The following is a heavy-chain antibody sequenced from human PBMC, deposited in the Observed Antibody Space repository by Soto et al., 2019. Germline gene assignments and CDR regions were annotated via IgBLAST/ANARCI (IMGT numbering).Heavy chain of an antibody. J-gene: IGHJ6*03. CDR3: ARCLRGVLSPYYYYYYMDV. CDR2: MNPNSGNT. Sequence: ASVKVSCKASGYTFTSYDINWVRQATGQGLEWMGWMNPNSGNTGYAQKFQGRVTMTRNTSISTAYMELSSLRSEDTAVYYCARCLRGVLSPYYYYYYMDVWGKGTTVTVSS. V-gene: IGHV1-8*01. CDR1: GYTFTSYD. D-gene: IGHD3-10*01.